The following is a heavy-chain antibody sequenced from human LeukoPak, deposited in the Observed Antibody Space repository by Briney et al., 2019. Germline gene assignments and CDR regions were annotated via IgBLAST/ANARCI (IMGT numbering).Heavy chain of an antibody. CDR2: ISYDGSNK. CDR1: GFTFSSYA. D-gene: IGHD6-13*01. Sequence: GGSLRLSCAASGFTFSSYAMHWVRQAPGKGLEWVAVISYDGSNKYYADSVKGRFTISRDNSKNTLYLQMNSLRAEDTAVYYCARTDYSSRPFFDYWGQGTLVTVSS. CDR3: ARTDYSSRPFFDY. V-gene: IGHV3-30-3*01. J-gene: IGHJ4*02.